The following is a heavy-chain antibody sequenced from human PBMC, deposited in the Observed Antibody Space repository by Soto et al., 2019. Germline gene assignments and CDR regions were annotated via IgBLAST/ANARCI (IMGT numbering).Heavy chain of an antibody. J-gene: IGHJ3*02. CDR1: GSSISSGGYY. Sequence: SETLSLTCTFSGSSISSGGYYWSWIRQYPGKGLEWIGYVYYSGSTYYNPSLQSRVTMSVDTSKNQFSLKLSSVTAADTAVFYCARGPENYYGSGSSAFDIWGQGTMVTV. CDR3: ARGPENYYGSGSSAFDI. V-gene: IGHV4-31*03. D-gene: IGHD3-10*01. CDR2: VYYSGST.